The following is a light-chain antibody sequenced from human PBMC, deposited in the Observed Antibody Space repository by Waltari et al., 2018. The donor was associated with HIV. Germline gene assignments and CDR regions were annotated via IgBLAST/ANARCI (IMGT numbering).Light chain of an antibody. Sequence: DIVMTQSPDSLAVSLGGRATVHCKSSQSLLDSSINMCLLAWYQQKPGQPPKILVYWAAARESGVPDRFSGGVAETNFTLTINSLKAEDVAVYYCQQYHTTPLTFGGGTRVEIK. CDR3: QQYHTTPLT. CDR1: QSLLDSSINMCL. V-gene: IGKV4-1*01. CDR2: WAA. J-gene: IGKJ4*01.